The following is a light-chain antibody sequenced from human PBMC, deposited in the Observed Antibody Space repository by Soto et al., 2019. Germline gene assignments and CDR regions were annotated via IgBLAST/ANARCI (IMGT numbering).Light chain of an antibody. Sequence: QSALTQPRSVSGSPGQSVTISYTGTSTDFGGFNYVSWYQQHPGKAPKFMIYDVTRRPSGVPDRFSGSKSGNTASLTISGLQAEDEADYYCCSYAGRQVVFGGGTKLTVL. CDR3: CSYAGRQVV. V-gene: IGLV2-11*01. CDR2: DVT. CDR1: STDFGGFNY. J-gene: IGLJ2*01.